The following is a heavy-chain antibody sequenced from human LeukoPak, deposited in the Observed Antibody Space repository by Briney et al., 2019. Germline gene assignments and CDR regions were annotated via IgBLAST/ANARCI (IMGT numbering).Heavy chain of an antibody. D-gene: IGHD6-19*01. CDR2: ISAYNGNT. CDR3: ARDLVLSGWDLNWFDP. Sequence: ASVKVSCKASGYTFTSYGISWVRQAPGQGLEWMGWISAYNGNTNYAQKLQGRVTMTTDTSTSTAYMELSRLRSDDTAVYYCARDLVLSGWDLNWFDPWGQGTLVTVSS. V-gene: IGHV1-18*01. J-gene: IGHJ5*02. CDR1: GYTFTSYG.